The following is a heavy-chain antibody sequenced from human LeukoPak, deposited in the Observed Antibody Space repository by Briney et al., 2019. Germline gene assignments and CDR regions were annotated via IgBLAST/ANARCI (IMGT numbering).Heavy chain of an antibody. V-gene: IGHV1-69*15. D-gene: IGHD2-2*01. Sequence: VASVKVSCKASGGTFSSYAISWVRQAPGQGLEWMGRIIPIFGTANYAQKFQGRVTITADESTSTAYMELSSLRSEDTAVYYCARLEDIVVVPAASKPLDAFDIWGQGTMVTVSS. CDR1: GGTFSSYA. J-gene: IGHJ3*02. CDR3: ARLEDIVVVPAASKPLDAFDI. CDR2: IIPIFGTA.